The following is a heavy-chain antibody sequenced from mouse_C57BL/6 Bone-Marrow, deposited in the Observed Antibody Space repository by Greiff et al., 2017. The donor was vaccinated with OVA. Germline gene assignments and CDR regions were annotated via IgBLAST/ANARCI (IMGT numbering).Heavy chain of an antibody. V-gene: IGHV5-17*01. J-gene: IGHJ4*01. CDR3: ASHYDCAMDY. D-gene: IGHD2-4*01. Sequence: EVKLVESGGGLVKPGGSLKLSCAASGFTFSDYGMHWVRQAPEKGLEWVAYISSGSSTIYYADTVKGRFTISRDNAKNTLFLQMTSLRSEDTAMYYCASHYDCAMDYWGQGTSVTVSS. CDR2: ISSGSSTI. CDR1: GFTFSDYG.